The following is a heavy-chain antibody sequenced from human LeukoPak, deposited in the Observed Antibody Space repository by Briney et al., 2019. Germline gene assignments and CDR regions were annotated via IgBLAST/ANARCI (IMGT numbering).Heavy chain of an antibody. V-gene: IGHV3-30-3*01. D-gene: IGHD2-2*01. J-gene: IGHJ3*02. CDR1: GSTFRNYA. CDR2: ISYEGSDK. Sequence: PGRSLRLSCTVSGSTFRNYAMHWLRQAPGKGLEWVGVISYEGSDKYYADSVKGRFTISRDNSKNTLFVQMNSLRAEDTALYYCASCLGYCSTTSLGNDAFAIWGQRTMVTVSS. CDR3: ASCLGYCSTTSLGNDAFAI.